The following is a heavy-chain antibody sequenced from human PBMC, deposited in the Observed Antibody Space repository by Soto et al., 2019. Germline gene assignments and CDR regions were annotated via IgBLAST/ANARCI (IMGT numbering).Heavy chain of an antibody. D-gene: IGHD4-17*01. CDR1: GFSLSTSGVG. CDR3: AHKGYGLYGMDV. J-gene: IGHJ6*02. V-gene: IGHV2-5*02. Sequence: QITLKESGPTLVKPTQTLTLTCTFSGFSLSTSGVGVGWICQPPGKALEWLALIYWDDDKRYSPSLKSRLTITKDNSKNQVVLTMTSMDPVDTATYYCAHKGYGLYGMDVWGQGTTVTVSS. CDR2: IYWDDDK.